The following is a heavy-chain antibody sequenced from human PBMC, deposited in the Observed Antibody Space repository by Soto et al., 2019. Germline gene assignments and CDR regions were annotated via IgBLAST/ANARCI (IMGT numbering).Heavy chain of an antibody. Sequence: SLTCTVSGCSISRYFWTWIRQPPGKGLEFIGHIFFTGSTSYNPSLKSRVSISLDTSKSQVSLKLSSVTAADTAVYYCARSLRNDFFDYWGQGTLVTVSS. CDR1: GCSISRYF. CDR2: IFFTGST. D-gene: IGHD3-3*01. J-gene: IGHJ4*02. V-gene: IGHV4-59*01. CDR3: ARSLRNDFFDY.